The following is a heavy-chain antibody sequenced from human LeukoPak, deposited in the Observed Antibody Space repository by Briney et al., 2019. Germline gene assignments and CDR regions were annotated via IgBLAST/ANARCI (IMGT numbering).Heavy chain of an antibody. CDR3: ARDEDTAMKGDYYYYGMDV. CDR1: GFTFSSYS. J-gene: IGHJ6*02. D-gene: IGHD5-18*01. Sequence: PGGSLRLSCAASGFTFSSYSMNWVRQAPGKGLEWVSYISSSSSTIYYADSVKGRFTISRDNAKNSLYLQMNSLRAEDTAVYYCARDEDTAMKGDYYYYGMDVWGQGTTVTVSS. V-gene: IGHV3-48*01. CDR2: ISSSSSTI.